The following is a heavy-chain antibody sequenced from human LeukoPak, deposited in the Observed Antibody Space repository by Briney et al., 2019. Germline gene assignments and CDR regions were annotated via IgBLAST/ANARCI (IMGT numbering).Heavy chain of an antibody. CDR1: GGTFSSYA. CDR2: IIPILGIA. Sequence: GASVKVSCKASGGTFSSYAISWVRQAPGQGLEWMGRIIPILGIANYAQKFQGRVTITADKSTSTAYMELSSLRSEDTAEYYCARDGIAARRPLDYWGQGTLVTVSS. CDR3: ARDGIAARRPLDY. D-gene: IGHD6-6*01. V-gene: IGHV1-69*04. J-gene: IGHJ4*02.